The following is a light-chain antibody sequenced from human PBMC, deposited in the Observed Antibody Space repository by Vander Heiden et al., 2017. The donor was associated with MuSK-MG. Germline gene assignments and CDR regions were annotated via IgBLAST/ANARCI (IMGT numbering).Light chain of an antibody. J-gene: IGKJ4*01. CDR2: DAS. Sequence: IVLAQFPATLSLSPGERATLTCRASQSVSSYLAWYQQKPGQAPRLLIYDASNRATGIPARFSGSGSGTDFTLTISSLEPEDFAVYYCQQRSNCPLTFGGGTKVEIK. V-gene: IGKV3-11*01. CDR1: QSVSSY. CDR3: QQRSNCPLT.